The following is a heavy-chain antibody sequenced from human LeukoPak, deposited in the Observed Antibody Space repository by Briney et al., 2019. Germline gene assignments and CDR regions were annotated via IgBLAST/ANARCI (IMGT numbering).Heavy chain of an antibody. D-gene: IGHD3-16*01. CDR3: AKDLSDDYVWGSYGY. Sequence: GGPLRLSCAASGFTFSSYAMSWVRQAPGKGLEWVSAISGSGGSTYYADSVKGRFTISRDNSKNTLYLQMNSLRAEDTAVYYCAKDLSDDYVWGSYGYWGQGTLVTVSS. J-gene: IGHJ4*02. CDR1: GFTFSSYA. CDR2: ISGSGGST. V-gene: IGHV3-23*01.